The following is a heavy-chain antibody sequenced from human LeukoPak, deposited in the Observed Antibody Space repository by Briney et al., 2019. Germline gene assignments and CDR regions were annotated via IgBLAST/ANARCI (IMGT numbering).Heavy chain of an antibody. CDR1: GGTFRKYA. CDR2: IIPLSGTS. Sequence: SVKVPCKASGGTFRKYAIYWVRQAPGQGLQWMGRIIPLSGTSDFAQGFQGRVTLTTDASTSTAYMELTSLRSEDTAVYYCARPKYCADGVCYWSLDYWGQGTLVTVSS. V-gene: IGHV1-69*05. D-gene: IGHD2-8*01. CDR3: ARPKYCADGVCYWSLDY. J-gene: IGHJ4*02.